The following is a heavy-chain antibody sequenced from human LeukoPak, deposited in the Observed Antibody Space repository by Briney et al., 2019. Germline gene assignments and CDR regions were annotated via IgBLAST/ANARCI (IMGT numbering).Heavy chain of an antibody. J-gene: IGHJ4*02. D-gene: IGHD3-22*01. CDR3: ARESTARYYYDSSGFYRGAVDY. V-gene: IGHV1-18*04. Sequence: ASVKVSCKASGYTFTGYYMHWVRQAPGQGLEWMGWISGYNGHTNYAQKLQGRVTMTTDTSTSTAYMELRSLRSDDTAAYYCARESTARYYYDSSGFYRGAVDYWGQGTLITVSS. CDR1: GYTFTGYY. CDR2: ISGYNGHT.